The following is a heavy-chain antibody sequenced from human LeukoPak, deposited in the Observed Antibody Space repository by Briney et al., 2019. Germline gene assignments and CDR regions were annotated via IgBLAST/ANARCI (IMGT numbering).Heavy chain of an antibody. CDR1: GFTFSSYS. J-gene: IGHJ4*02. CDR2: ISSSSSYI. CDR3: ARDSDYDFWSGYYPTYFDY. D-gene: IGHD3-3*01. Sequence: GGSLRLSCAASGFTFSSYSMNWVRQAPGKGLEWVSSISSSSSYIYYADSVKGRFTISRDNAKNSLYLQMNSLRAEDTAVYYCARDSDYDFWSGYYPTYFDYWGQGTLVTVSS. V-gene: IGHV3-21*01.